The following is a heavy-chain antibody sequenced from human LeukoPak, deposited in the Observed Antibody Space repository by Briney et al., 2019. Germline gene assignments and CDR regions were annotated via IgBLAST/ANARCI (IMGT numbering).Heavy chain of an antibody. CDR1: GYSISSGYY. D-gene: IGHD3-3*01. CDR3: ARNIFWSGSYYDY. CDR2: IYHSGTT. V-gene: IGHV4-38-2*02. J-gene: IGHJ4*02. Sequence: TSETLSLTCTVSGYSISSGYYWGWIRQPPGKGLEWIGSIYHSGTTYYNPSLKSRVTISVDTSKNQFSLKLSSVTAADTAVYYCARNIFWSGSYYDYWGQGTLVTVSS.